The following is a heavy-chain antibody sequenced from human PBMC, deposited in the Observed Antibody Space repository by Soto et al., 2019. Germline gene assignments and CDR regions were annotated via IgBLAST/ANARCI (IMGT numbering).Heavy chain of an antibody. D-gene: IGHD4-17*01. CDR2: ISGSGGST. Sequence: GGSLRLSCAASGFTFSSYAMSWVRQAPGKGLEWVSAISGSGGSTYYADSVKGRVTISRDNSKNTLYLQMNSLRAEDTAVYYCAKDLYGGNSYFDYWGQGTLVTVSS. CDR3: AKDLYGGNSYFDY. V-gene: IGHV3-23*01. J-gene: IGHJ4*02. CDR1: GFTFSSYA.